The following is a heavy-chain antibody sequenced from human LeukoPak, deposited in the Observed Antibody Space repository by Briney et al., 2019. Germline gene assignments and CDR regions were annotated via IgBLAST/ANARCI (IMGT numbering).Heavy chain of an antibody. CDR3: AKDRPNYYESNGHYYRRDGDY. CDR1: GFTFNIYS. Sequence: GGSLRLSCAASGFTFNIYSMSWVRQAPGKGLEWVSSISSSGDFTVYAGSVKGRFTISSDNSENTLYLQMNSLRAEDTAIYYCAKDRPNYYESNGHYYRRDGDYWGQGTLVTVSS. CDR2: ISSSGDFT. J-gene: IGHJ4*02. D-gene: IGHD3-22*01. V-gene: IGHV3-23*01.